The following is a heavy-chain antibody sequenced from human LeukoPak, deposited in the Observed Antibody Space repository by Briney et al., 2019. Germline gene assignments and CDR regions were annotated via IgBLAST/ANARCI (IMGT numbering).Heavy chain of an antibody. J-gene: IGHJ5*02. Sequence: PGGSLRLSCAASGFTFSNYWMTWVRQAPGKGLEWVANMNRDGSGKYYVDSVKGRFAISRDNAKNSLYLQMNNLRVEDTAVYYCARDNDRKDDSWGQGTLVTVSS. D-gene: IGHD3-16*01. V-gene: IGHV3-7*01. CDR2: MNRDGSGK. CDR3: ARDNDRKDDS. CDR1: GFTFSNYW.